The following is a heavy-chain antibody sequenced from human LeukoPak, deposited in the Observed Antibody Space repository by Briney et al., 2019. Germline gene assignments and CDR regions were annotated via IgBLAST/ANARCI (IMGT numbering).Heavy chain of an antibody. V-gene: IGHV3-30*18. J-gene: IGHJ3*01. CDR1: GFTFSSHG. CDR2: ISYDGSSK. CDR3: AKDREGYCSGGYCHSPGFDL. Sequence: AGGSLRLSCAASGFTFSSHGMHWVRQAPGKGLEWATTISYDGSSKYYADSVKGRFTISKDNSENTLYLQMNSLRAEDTAVYFCAKDREGYCSGGYCHSPGFDLWGQGTMVTVSS. D-gene: IGHD2-15*01.